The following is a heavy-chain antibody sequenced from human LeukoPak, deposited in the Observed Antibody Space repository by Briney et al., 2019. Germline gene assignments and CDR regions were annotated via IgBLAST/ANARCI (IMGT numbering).Heavy chain of an antibody. CDR2: IWYDGSNK. CDR1: GFTFSSYG. J-gene: IGHJ6*02. Sequence: GGSLRLSCAASGFTFSSYGMHWVRQAPGKGLEWVAVIWYDGSNKYYADSVKGRFTISRDNSKNTLYLQMNSLRAEDTAVYYCAKDRCSSTSSPAYPDYYYYGMDVWGQGTTVTVSS. CDR3: AKDRCSSTSSPAYPDYYYYGMDV. D-gene: IGHD2-2*01. V-gene: IGHV3-30*02.